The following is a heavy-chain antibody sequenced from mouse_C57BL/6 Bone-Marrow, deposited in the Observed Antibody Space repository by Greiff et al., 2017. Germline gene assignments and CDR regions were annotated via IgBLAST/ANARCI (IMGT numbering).Heavy chain of an antibody. CDR1: GFNIKDDY. D-gene: IGHD2-3*01. V-gene: IGHV14-4*01. Sequence: VQLQQSGAELVRPGASVKLSCTASGFNIKDDYIHWVKQRPEQGLEWIGWIDPEIGDTEYASKFPGKATITSDTSSNTAYLPLSSLTSEDTAVDYCSSFDGNYYDFWGQGTPLTVAS. J-gene: IGHJ2*01. CDR2: IDPEIGDT. CDR3: SSFDGNYYDF.